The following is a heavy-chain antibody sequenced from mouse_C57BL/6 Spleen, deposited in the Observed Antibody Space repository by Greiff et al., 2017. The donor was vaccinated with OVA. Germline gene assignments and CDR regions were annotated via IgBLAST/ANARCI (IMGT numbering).Heavy chain of an antibody. CDR2: IDPETGGT. CDR1: GYTFTDYE. J-gene: IGHJ3*01. V-gene: IGHV1-15*01. D-gene: IGHD1-1*01. CDR3: TRWNYGSSGAY. Sequence: QVQLKESGAELVRPGASVTLSCKASGYTFTDYEMHWVKQTPVHGLEWIGAIDPETGGTAYNQKFKGKAILTADKSSSTAYMELRSLTSEDSAVYYCTRWNYGSSGAYWGQGTLVTVSA.